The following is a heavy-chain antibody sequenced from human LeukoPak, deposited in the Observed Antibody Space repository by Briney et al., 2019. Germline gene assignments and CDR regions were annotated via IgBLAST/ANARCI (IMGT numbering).Heavy chain of an antibody. Sequence: GGSLRLSCAASGFIFSSSDMHWVRQAPGKGLEWVSFIRFVGSNKHYADSVKGRFTISRDNSKNTLYLQMNSLRVDDTAVYYCARAGGYIAAGGSYYYYMDVWGKGTTVTVSS. J-gene: IGHJ6*03. D-gene: IGHD6-13*01. CDR2: IRFVGSNK. CDR3: ARAGGYIAAGGSYYYYMDV. CDR1: GFIFSSSD. V-gene: IGHV3-30*02.